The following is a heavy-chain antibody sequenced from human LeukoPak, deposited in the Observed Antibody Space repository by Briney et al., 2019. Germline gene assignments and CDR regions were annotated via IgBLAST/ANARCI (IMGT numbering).Heavy chain of an antibody. Sequence: TSETLSLTCSVSGGSISSHNHYWSWIRQPPGKGLEWIGYIYYSGSTNYNPSLKSRVTISVDTSKNQFSLKLSSVTAADTAVYYCARKGDILTGYYNHFDYWGQGTLVTVSS. CDR3: ARKGDILTGYYNHFDY. D-gene: IGHD3-9*01. V-gene: IGHV4-61*01. J-gene: IGHJ4*02. CDR2: IYYSGST. CDR1: GGSISSHNHY.